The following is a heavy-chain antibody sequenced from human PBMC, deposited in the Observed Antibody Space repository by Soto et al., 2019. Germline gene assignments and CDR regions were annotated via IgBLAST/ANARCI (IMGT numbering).Heavy chain of an antibody. CDR2: IRSKANSYAT. J-gene: IGHJ3*02. V-gene: IGHV3-73*01. CDR1: GFTFSGSA. D-gene: IGHD3-9*01. CDR3: TRADILTGYYQVGAFDI. Sequence: EVQLVESGGGLVQPGGSLKLSCAASGFTFSGSAMHWVRQASGKGLEWVGRIRSKANSYATAYAASVKGRFTISRDDSKNTAYLQMNSLKTEDTAVYYCTRADILTGYYQVGAFDIWGQGTMVTVSS.